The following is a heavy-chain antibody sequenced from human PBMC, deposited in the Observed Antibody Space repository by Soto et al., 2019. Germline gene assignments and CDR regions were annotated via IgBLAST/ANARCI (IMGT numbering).Heavy chain of an antibody. Sequence: QVQLVQSGAEVKKPGASVKVPCKATGYTFSSYGISWVRQAPGQGLEWMGWISGYKGNTNYAQKLQGRVTMTTDTSTSTAYMELRSLRSDDTAVYYCARTTTVTPYFDYWGQGTLVTVSS. D-gene: IGHD4-4*01. V-gene: IGHV1-18*01. CDR3: ARTTTVTPYFDY. CDR2: ISGYKGNT. J-gene: IGHJ4*02. CDR1: GYTFSSYG.